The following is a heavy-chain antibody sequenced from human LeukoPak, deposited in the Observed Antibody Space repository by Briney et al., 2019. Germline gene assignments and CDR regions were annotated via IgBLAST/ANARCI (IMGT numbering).Heavy chain of an antibody. CDR2: ISAYNGNT. V-gene: IGHV1-18*01. CDR1: GYTFTSYG. Sequence: AASVKVSCKASGYTFTSYGISWVRQAPGQGLEWMGWISAYNGNTNYAQKLQGRVTMTTDTSTSTAYMELRSLRSDDTAVYYCAKAPRAAAGTYNGMDVWGQGTTVTVSS. CDR3: AKAPRAAAGTYNGMDV. D-gene: IGHD6-13*01. J-gene: IGHJ6*02.